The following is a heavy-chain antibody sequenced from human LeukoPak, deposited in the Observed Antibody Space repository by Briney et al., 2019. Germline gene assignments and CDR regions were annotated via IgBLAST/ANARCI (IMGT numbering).Heavy chain of an antibody. CDR2: IIPIFGTA. CDR1: GGTFSSYA. D-gene: IGHD5-12*01. V-gene: IGHV1-69*13. Sequence: SVKVSCKASGGTFSSYALSWVRQAPGQGLEWMGGIIPIFGTANYAQKFQGRVTITADESTSTAYMELSSLRSEDTAVYYYARDRGYGLDYFDYWGQGTLVTVSS. J-gene: IGHJ4*02. CDR3: ARDRGYGLDYFDY.